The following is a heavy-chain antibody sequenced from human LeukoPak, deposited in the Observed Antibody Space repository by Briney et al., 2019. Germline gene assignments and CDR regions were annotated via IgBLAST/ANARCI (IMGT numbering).Heavy chain of an antibody. CDR3: AREWYFDY. Sequence: PGRSLRLSCAASGFTVSSKYMSWVRQAPGKGLEWVSIIYSGGNTYYTDSVKGRFTISRDNSKNTLYLQMNSLRAEDTAVYYCAREWYFDYWGQGTLVTVSS. CDR1: GFTVSSKY. J-gene: IGHJ4*02. CDR2: IYSGGNT. V-gene: IGHV3-66*01.